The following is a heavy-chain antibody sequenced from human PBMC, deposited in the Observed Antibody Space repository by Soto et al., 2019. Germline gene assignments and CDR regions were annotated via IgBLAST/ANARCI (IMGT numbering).Heavy chain of an antibody. Sequence: GGSLRLSCAASGFTFSSYAMSWVRQAPGKGLEWVSAISGSGGSTYYADSVKGRFTISRDNSKNTLYLQINSLRAEDTAVYYCAKGIPDYYDLYPVDYWGQGTLVTVSS. J-gene: IGHJ4*02. CDR3: AKGIPDYYDLYPVDY. D-gene: IGHD3-22*01. V-gene: IGHV3-23*01. CDR2: ISGSGGST. CDR1: GFTFSSYA.